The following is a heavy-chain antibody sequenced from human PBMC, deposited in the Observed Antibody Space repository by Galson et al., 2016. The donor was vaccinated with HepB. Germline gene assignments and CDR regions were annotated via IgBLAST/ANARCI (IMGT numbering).Heavy chain of an antibody. CDR1: GFSFSSYG. V-gene: IGHV3-33*06. CDR3: AKDSVSSGYFLGAFDY. D-gene: IGHD3-22*01. CDR2: IWYDGSDK. Sequence: SLRLSCAASGFSFSSYGMQWVRQAPAKGLEWVALIWYDGSDKYYADSVKGRFTISRDNSKNTVYLQMNSLRADDTAVYHCAKDSVSSGYFLGAFDYWGQGTLVTVSS. J-gene: IGHJ4*02.